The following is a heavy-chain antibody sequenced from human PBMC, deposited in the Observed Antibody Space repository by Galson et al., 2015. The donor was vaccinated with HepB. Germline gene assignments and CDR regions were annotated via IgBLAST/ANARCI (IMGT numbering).Heavy chain of an antibody. J-gene: IGHJ6*02. CDR1: GDSVSSNHAV. V-gene: IGHV6-1*01. CDR2: TYYRSKWII. Sequence: CAISGDSVSSNHAVWNWIRQSPSRGLEWLGRTYYRSKWIIDYATSVKSRITISPDTSRNQFSLHLSSVTPEDTAVYYCAYGSDVWSQGTAVIVSS. CDR3: AYGSDV.